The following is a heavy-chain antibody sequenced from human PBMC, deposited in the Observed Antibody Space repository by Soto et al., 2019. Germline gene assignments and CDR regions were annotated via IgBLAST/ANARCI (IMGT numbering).Heavy chain of an antibody. J-gene: IGHJ4*02. CDR1: GGSFSGYY. Sequence: SETLSLTCAVYGGSFSGYYWSWIRQPPGKGLEWIGEINHSGSTNYNPSLKSRVTISVDTSKNQFSLKLSSVTAADTAVYYCARGNDSSGYDEFDYWGQGTLVTVSS. D-gene: IGHD3-22*01. V-gene: IGHV4-34*01. CDR3: ARGNDSSGYDEFDY. CDR2: INHSGST.